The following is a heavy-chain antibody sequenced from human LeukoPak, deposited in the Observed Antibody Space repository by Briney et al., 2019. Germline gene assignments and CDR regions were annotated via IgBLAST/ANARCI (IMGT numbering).Heavy chain of an antibody. Sequence: ASVKVSCKAFGGTFSSYAISWVRQAPGQGLEWMGGIIPIFGTANYAQKFQGRVTITTDESTSTAYMELSSLRSEDTAVYYCARGILGYCSSTSCPPGHYYYMDVWGKGTTVTVSS. J-gene: IGHJ6*03. V-gene: IGHV1-69*05. CDR2: IIPIFGTA. CDR1: GGTFSSYA. D-gene: IGHD2-2*01. CDR3: ARGILGYCSSTSCPPGHYYYMDV.